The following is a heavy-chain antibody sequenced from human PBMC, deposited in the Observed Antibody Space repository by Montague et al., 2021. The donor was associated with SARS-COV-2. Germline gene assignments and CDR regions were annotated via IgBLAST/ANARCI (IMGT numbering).Heavy chain of an antibody. CDR1: GGSISNYY. V-gene: IGHV4-4*07. J-gene: IGHJ4*02. CDR3: ARDYSHCSGGSCVFDY. Sequence: SETLSLTCTVSGGSISNYYWSWIRQPAGKGLELIGRIYSSGGTNYNPSLKIRIPMSVDTSKNQFSLKLSSVTAAATAIYYCARDYSHCSGGSCVFDYWGQGTLVTVSS. D-gene: IGHD2-15*01. CDR2: IYSSGGT.